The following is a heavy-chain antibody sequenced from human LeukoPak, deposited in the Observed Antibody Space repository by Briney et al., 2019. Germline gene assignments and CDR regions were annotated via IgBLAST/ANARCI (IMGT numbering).Heavy chain of an antibody. D-gene: IGHD2-15*01. Sequence: ASVKVSCKASGYTFTGYYMHWVRQAPGQGLEWMGWINPNSGGTNYAQKFRGRVTMTRDTSISTAYMELSRLRSDDTAVYYCARVGFCSGGSCYGYWGQGTLVTVSS. J-gene: IGHJ4*02. CDR2: INPNSGGT. CDR3: ARVGFCSGGSCYGY. V-gene: IGHV1-2*02. CDR1: GYTFTGYY.